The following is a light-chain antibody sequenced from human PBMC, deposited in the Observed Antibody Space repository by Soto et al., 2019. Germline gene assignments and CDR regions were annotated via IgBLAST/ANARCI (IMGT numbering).Light chain of an antibody. Sequence: AIRMTQSPSSLSASTGDRVTITCRASQGISSYLAWYQQKPGKAPKLLIYDASDLEVGVPSRFSGSGSGTEFTLTISSLQPDDFATYYCQQYNSYPWTFGQGTKVDIK. CDR1: QGISSY. J-gene: IGKJ1*01. CDR2: DAS. CDR3: QQYNSYPWT. V-gene: IGKV1-8*01.